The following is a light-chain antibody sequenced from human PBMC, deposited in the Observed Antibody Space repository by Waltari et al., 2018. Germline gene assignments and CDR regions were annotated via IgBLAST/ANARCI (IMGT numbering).Light chain of an antibody. V-gene: IGLV1-36*01. CDR3: STWDHSLNGRV. CDR1: NNHIGAYG. CDR2: GI. Sequence: QSALHQEASLSGTVVQQVTLSCTGNNNHIGAYGCVWYQQISPGPPKSVMFGISLPAGFPDRCSGSESGTTASLTISGLQPEDEGDYFCSTWDHSLNGRVFGGGTKLTVL. J-gene: IGLJ3*02.